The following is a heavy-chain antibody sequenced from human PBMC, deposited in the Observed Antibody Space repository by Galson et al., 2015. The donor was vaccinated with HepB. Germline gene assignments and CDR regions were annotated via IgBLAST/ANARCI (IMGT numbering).Heavy chain of an antibody. J-gene: IGHJ4*02. CDR3: ARLLVGIDY. V-gene: IGHV3-11*06. CDR1: GFTFSDYY. Sequence: SLRLSCAASGFTFSDYYMSWIRQAPGKRLEWVSYISSSSSYTNYADSVKGRFTISRDNAKNSLYLQMNSLRAEDTAVYYCARLLVGIDYWGQGTLVTVSS. D-gene: IGHD1-26*01. CDR2: ISSSSSYT.